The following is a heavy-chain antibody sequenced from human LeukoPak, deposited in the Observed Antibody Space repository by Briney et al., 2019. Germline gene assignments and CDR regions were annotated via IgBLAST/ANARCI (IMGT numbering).Heavy chain of an antibody. CDR1: GFTFSNYA. D-gene: IGHD6-19*01. V-gene: IGHV3-23*01. J-gene: IGHJ4*02. CDR2: ISSNGAST. CDR3: AIAKGPVGIVVGGSGVFGF. Sequence: GGSLRLSCAASGFTFSNYAMHWVRQAPGKGLEWVSVISSNGASTYYPDSVKGRFTISRDNSKNTLFLQMNSLRADDTAVYYCAIAKGPVGIVVGGSGVFGFWGQGTLVTVSS.